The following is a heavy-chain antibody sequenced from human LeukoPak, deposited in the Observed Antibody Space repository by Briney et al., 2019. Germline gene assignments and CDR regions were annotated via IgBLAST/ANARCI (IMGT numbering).Heavy chain of an antibody. CDR3: ARELVVVVAAVYYGMDV. D-gene: IGHD2-15*01. Sequence: ASVKVSCMASGYTFTSYYMHWVRQAPGQGLEWMGIINPSGGSTSYAQKFQGRVTMTRDTSTSTVYMELSSLRSEDTAVYYCARELVVVVAAVYYGMDVWGQGTTVTVS. CDR2: INPSGGST. CDR1: GYTFTSYY. V-gene: IGHV1-46*01. J-gene: IGHJ6*02.